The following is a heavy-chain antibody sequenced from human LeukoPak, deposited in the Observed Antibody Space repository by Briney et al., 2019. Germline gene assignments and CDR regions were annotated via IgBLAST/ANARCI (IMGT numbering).Heavy chain of an antibody. CDR1: GFTFSSYA. CDR3: AKSSGARYYYYYMDV. J-gene: IGHJ6*03. V-gene: IGHV3-23*01. D-gene: IGHD3-10*01. CDR2: ISGSGGST. Sequence: GGSLRLSCAASGFTFSSYAMSWVRQAPGKGREWVSAISGSGGSTYYADSVKGRFTISRDNSKNTLYLQMNSLRAEDTAVYYCAKSSGARYYYYYMDVWGKGTTVTVSS.